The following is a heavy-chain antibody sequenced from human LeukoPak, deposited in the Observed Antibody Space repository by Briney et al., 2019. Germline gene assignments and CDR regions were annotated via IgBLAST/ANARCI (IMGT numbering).Heavy chain of an antibody. CDR2: TYYRPKWFI. V-gene: IGHV6-1*01. CDR3: TRSDCSSGRCPGFDN. J-gene: IGHJ4*02. Sequence: SQTLSLTCSISGDSVSSNSAAWNWIRQSPSRGLEWLGRTYYRPKWFINYAPFVKSRIIINPDTPKNQVSLQLNSVTPEDTAVYYCTRSDCSSGRCPGFDNWGQGTLVTVSS. D-gene: IGHD6-19*01. CDR1: GDSVSSNSAA.